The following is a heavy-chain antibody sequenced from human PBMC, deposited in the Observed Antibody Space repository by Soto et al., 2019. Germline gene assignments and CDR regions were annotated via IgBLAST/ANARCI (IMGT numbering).Heavy chain of an antibody. D-gene: IGHD3-22*01. CDR3: ARDYYKYYDSSGYYRSPAY. V-gene: IGHV3-30-3*01. J-gene: IGHJ4*02. CDR2: ISYDGSDK. Sequence: PGGSLRLSCAASGFTFSSYALHWVRQAPGKGLEWVALISYDGSDKDYADSVKGRFTISRDNSRNTLFLQMNSLRAEDTAVYYCARDYYKYYDSSGYYRSPAYWGQGTMVNVSS. CDR1: GFTFSSYA.